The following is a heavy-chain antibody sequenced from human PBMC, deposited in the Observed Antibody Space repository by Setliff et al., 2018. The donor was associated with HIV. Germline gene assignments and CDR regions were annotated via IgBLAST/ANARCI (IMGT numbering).Heavy chain of an antibody. Sequence: GASVKVSCKVSVGTFTRNCISWVRQAPGQGLEWMVGILPFFETANYAQKFQGRVTITADESTSTVHMELSSLTSEDTAVYYCARDVSLTFSGEFTRHYLDVCGKGTTVTVSS. CDR2: ILPFFETA. D-gene: IGHD3-10*01. V-gene: IGHV1-69*13. CDR3: ARDVSLTFSGEFTRHYLDV. J-gene: IGHJ6*03. CDR1: VGTFTRNC.